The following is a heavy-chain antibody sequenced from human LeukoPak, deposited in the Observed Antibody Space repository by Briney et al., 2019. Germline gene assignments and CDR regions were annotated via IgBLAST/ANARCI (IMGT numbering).Heavy chain of an antibody. D-gene: IGHD3-22*01. J-gene: IGHJ4*02. Sequence: ASVKVSCKASGYTFTGYYMHWARQAPGQGLEWMGWINPNSGGTNYAQKFQGRVTMTRDTSISTAYMELSRLRSDDTAVYYCARDLGLDYYDSSGYYYYWGQGTLVTVSS. CDR2: INPNSGGT. CDR3: ARDLGLDYYDSSGYYYY. CDR1: GYTFTGYY. V-gene: IGHV1-2*02.